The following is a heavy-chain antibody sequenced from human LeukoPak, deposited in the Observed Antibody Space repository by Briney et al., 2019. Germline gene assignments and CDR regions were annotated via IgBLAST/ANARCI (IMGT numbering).Heavy chain of an antibody. CDR1: GGSFSGYY. J-gene: IGHJ4*02. Sequence: PSETLSLTCAVYGGSFSGYYWSWIRQPPGKGLEWIGEINHSGSTNYNPSLKSRVTISVDTSKNQFSLKLSSVTAADTAVYYCARGPGGYCSGGSCLVRYFDYWGQGTLVTVSS. CDR2: INHSGST. V-gene: IGHV4-34*01. CDR3: ARGPGGYCSGGSCLVRYFDY. D-gene: IGHD2-15*01.